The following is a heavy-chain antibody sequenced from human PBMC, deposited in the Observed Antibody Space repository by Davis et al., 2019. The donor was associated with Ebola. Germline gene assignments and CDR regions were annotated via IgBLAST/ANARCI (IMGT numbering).Heavy chain of an antibody. CDR1: GGSISSSSYY. CDR3: ARQGRLYYYYGMDV. J-gene: IGHJ6*02. CDR2: IYYSGST. V-gene: IGHV4-39*01. Sequence: SETVSLTCTVSGGSISSSSYYWGWIRQPPGKGLEWIGSIYYSGSTYYNPSLKSRVTISVDTSKNQFSLKLSSVTAADTAVYYCARQGRLYYYYGMDVWGQGTTVTVSS.